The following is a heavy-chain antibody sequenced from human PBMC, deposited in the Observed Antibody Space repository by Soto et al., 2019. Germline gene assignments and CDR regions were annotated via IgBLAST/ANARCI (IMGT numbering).Heavy chain of an antibody. CDR2: INHSGST. Sequence: SETLSLTCAVYGGSFSGYYWSWIRQPPGKGLEWIGEINHSGSTNYNPSLKSRVTISVDTSKNQFSLKLSSVTAADTAVYYCARGEGRDIVVVPAAMSTNWFDPWGQGTLVTVSS. V-gene: IGHV4-34*01. CDR1: GGSFSGYY. D-gene: IGHD2-2*01. CDR3: ARGEGRDIVVVPAAMSTNWFDP. J-gene: IGHJ5*02.